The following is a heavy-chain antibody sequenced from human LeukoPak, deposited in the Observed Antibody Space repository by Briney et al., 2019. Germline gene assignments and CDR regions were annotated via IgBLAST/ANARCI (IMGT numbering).Heavy chain of an antibody. J-gene: IGHJ4*02. CDR1: GDSLYDYY. D-gene: IGHD1-14*01. CDR2: IYYSGST. CDR3: ARLRITSTRDY. Sequence: PSETLSLTCTVSGDSLYDYYWSWIRQPPGKGLEWIGCIYYSGSTTYNPSLKSRVTISVDTSKNQFSLKLSSVTAADTAVYYCARLRITSTRDYWGQGNLVTVSS. V-gene: IGHV4-59*08.